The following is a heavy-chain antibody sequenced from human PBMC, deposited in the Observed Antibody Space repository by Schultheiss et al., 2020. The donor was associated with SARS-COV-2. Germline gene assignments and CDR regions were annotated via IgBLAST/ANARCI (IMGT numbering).Heavy chain of an antibody. CDR1: GGSISSSSYY. CDR2: IYYSGST. V-gene: IGHV4-39*01. D-gene: IGHD2-2*01. J-gene: IGHJ5*02. Sequence: SETLSLTCTVSGGSISSSSYYWGWIRQPPGKGLEWIGSIYYSGSTYYNPSLKSRVTIFVDTSKNQFSLKLNSVTAADTAVYYCARITRGTDKCSSTSCRRGWFDPWGQGTLVTVSS. CDR3: ARITRGTDKCSSTSCRRGWFDP.